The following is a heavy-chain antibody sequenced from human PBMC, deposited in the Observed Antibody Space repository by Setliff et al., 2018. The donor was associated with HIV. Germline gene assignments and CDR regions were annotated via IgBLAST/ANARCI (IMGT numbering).Heavy chain of an antibody. CDR3: AGGIEYRSNAYVAEYFDL. Sequence: ASVKVSCKASGYTFTRYYMHWVRQAPGQGLEWMGWITPNSGGTEYAGKFQGRVTLARDTSINTAYMEVTRLTSDDTAVYYCAGGIEYRSNAYVAEYFDLWGQGTLVTVSS. D-gene: IGHD6-6*01. CDR2: ITPNSGGT. V-gene: IGHV1-2*02. CDR1: GYTFTRYY. J-gene: IGHJ4*02.